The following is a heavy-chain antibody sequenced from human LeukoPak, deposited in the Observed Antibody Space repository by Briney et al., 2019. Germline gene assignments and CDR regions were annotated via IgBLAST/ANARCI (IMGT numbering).Heavy chain of an antibody. CDR3: ARVPAVRMVRGVVDY. Sequence: SETLSLTCIVSGGSINSHYWSWIRQTPGKGLEWIGGIHYTGTTKYNPSVKSRVTISIDTSKNQFSLKLSSVTAADTAVYYCARVPAVRMVRGVVDYWGQGTLVTVSS. CDR1: GGSINSHY. CDR2: IHYTGTT. V-gene: IGHV4-59*11. D-gene: IGHD3-10*01. J-gene: IGHJ4*02.